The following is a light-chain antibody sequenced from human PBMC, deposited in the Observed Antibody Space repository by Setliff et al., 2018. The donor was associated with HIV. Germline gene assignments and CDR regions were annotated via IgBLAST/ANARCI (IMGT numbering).Light chain of an antibody. J-gene: IGLJ1*01. CDR2: NAS. CDR1: SSDIGGYES. Sequence: QSVLTQPAAVSGSPGQSITISCTGSSSDIGGYESVFWYQQHPGEVPKLIIYNASKRPSGVSDRFSGSKSGNTASLTISGLQAEDEADYYCCSYAGSGPVFGAGTKVTV. V-gene: IGLV2-23*01. CDR3: CSYAGSGPV.